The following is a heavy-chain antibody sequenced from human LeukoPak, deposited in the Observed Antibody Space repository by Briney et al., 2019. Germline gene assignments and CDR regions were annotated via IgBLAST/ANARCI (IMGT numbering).Heavy chain of an antibody. Sequence: ASVKVSCKASGGTFSSYAISWVRQAPGQGLEWMGGIIPIFGTANYAQKFQGRVTITADESTSTAYVELSSLRSEDTAVYYCARDQRITIFGVAPWFDPWGQGTLVTVSS. D-gene: IGHD3-3*01. CDR2: IIPIFGTA. J-gene: IGHJ5*02. CDR1: GGTFSSYA. CDR3: ARDQRITIFGVAPWFDP. V-gene: IGHV1-69*01.